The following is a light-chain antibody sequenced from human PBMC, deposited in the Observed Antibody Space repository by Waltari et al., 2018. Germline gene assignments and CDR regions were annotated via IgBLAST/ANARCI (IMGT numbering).Light chain of an antibody. V-gene: IGLV1-40*01. CDR3: QSYDSTLSAVL. CDR1: SSNLGAGYD. J-gene: IGLJ3*02. CDR2: GNT. Sequence: QSVLTQPPSVSGAPGPRVTIPCTGSSSNLGAGYDVPWYQQLPGTAPKLLIYGNTNRPSGVPDRFSGSQSGTSASLAITGLQADDESYYYCQSYDSTLSAVLFGGGTKLTVL.